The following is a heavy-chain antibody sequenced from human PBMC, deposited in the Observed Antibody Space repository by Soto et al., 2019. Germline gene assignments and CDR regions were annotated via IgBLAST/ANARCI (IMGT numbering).Heavy chain of an antibody. D-gene: IGHD1-1*01. CDR1: EFTFSTYW. CDR3: VRGLYTGSPHFFY. V-gene: IGHV3-7*05. J-gene: IGHJ4*02. CDR2: IKGDGSET. Sequence: GGSLRLSCAASEFTFSTYWMTWVRQAPGKGLEWVANIKGDGSETNYADSVKGRFTVSRDNAKRSLYLQMNSLRVEDTAVYYCVRGLYTGSPHFFYWGQGTLVTVSS.